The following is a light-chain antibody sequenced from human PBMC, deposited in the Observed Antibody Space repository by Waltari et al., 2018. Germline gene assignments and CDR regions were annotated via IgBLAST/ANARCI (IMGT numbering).Light chain of an antibody. CDR1: QSVSYY. J-gene: IGKJ4*01. CDR3: QQRRNWPLT. V-gene: IGKV3-11*01. Sequence: SCRATQSVSYYLALYQQRPGQAPRRLIYDTSNRATGIPARFSGSGSETDFTLTISSLEPEDFAVYYCQQRRNWPLTFGGGTKVEIK. CDR2: DTS.